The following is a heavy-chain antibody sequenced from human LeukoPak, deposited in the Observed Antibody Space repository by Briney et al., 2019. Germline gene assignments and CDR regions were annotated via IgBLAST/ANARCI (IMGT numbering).Heavy chain of an antibody. CDR3: AREAVSRAFDI. CDR1: GGSISSGDYY. Sequence: SETLSLTCTVSGGSISSGDYYWSWIRQPPGKGLEWIGYIYYSGSTYYNPSLKSRVTISVDTSKNQFSLKLSSVTAADTAVYYFAREAVSRAFDIWGQGTLVTVSS. J-gene: IGHJ4*02. V-gene: IGHV4-30-4*08. CDR2: IYYSGST. D-gene: IGHD3-9*01.